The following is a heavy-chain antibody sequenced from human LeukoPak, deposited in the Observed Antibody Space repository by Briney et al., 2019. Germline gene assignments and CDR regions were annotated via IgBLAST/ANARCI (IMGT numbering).Heavy chain of an antibody. CDR3: AAAPIEMQQRGFDY. J-gene: IGHJ4*02. CDR2: IVVASGNT. CDR1: GFTFTNSA. D-gene: IGHD5-24*01. V-gene: IGHV1-58*02. Sequence: GASVKVSCKASGFTFTNSAMQWVRQARGQRLEWIGRIVVASGNTKYAQKFQERVTITRDMSTSTAYMELSSLSPEDTAVYYCAAAPIEMQQRGFDYWGQGTLVTVSS.